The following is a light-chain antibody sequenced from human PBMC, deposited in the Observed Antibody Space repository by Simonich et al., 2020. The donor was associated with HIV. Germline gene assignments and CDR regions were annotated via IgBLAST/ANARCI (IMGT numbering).Light chain of an antibody. CDR1: QGISNS. V-gene: IGKV1-NL1*01. CDR2: AAS. J-gene: IGKJ1*01. CDR3: QQYYSTPPT. Sequence: DIQMTQSPSSLSASVGKRYTITCRASQGISNSLAWYQQKPGKAPKLLLYAASRLESGVPSRFSGSGSGTDYTLTISSLQPEDFATYYCQQYYSTPPTFGQGTKVEIK.